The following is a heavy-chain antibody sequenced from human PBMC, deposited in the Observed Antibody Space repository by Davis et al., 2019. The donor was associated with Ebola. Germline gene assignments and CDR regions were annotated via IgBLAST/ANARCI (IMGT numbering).Heavy chain of an antibody. Sequence: MPSETLSLTCAVSGGSISSSNWWTWVRQPPGKGPEWIGGIYHSGSTYYNPSLKSRVTISVDTSKNQFSLKLSSLIAADTAVYYCVGGRWLIWGQGTMVTVSS. CDR2: IYHSGST. D-gene: IGHD5-24*01. J-gene: IGHJ3*02. CDR1: GGSISSSNW. V-gene: IGHV4-4*02. CDR3: VGGRWLI.